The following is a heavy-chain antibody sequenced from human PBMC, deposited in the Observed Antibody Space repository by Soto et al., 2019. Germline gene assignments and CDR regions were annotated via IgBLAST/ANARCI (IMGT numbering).Heavy chain of an antibody. CDR1: GFTFSGYG. V-gene: IGHV3-33*01. CDR2: IWYDGSNK. J-gene: IGHJ5*02. D-gene: IGHD2-2*01. Sequence: GGSLRLSCAASGFTFSGYGMHWVRQAPGQGLEWVAVIWYDGSNKYYADSAKGRFTISRDNSKNTLYLQMNTLRAEDTAVYYCARAVVPAAIGWFDPWGQGTLVTVSS. CDR3: ARAVVPAAIGWFDP.